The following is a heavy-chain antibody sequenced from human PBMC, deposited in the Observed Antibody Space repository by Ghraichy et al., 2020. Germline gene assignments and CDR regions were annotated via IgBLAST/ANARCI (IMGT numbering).Heavy chain of an antibody. V-gene: IGHV4-31*03. J-gene: IGHJ4*02. CDR1: GGSISSGGYY. D-gene: IGHD6-13*01. CDR3: ARDRGGSSSSGQGLPAYYFDY. CDR2: IYYSGST. Sequence: SETLSLTCTVSGGSISSGGYYWSWIRQHPGKGLEWIGYIYYSGSTYYNPSLKSRVTISVDTSKNQFSLKLSSVTAADTAVYYCARDRGGSSSSGQGLPAYYFDYWGQGTLVTVSS.